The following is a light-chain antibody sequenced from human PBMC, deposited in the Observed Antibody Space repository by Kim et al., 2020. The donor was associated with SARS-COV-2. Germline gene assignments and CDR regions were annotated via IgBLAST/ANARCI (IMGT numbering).Light chain of an antibody. CDR1: RLAATS. CDR2: HVT. Sequence: PRRPATISCRGARLAATSVPWYHQRPGPAPVLVISHVTDRPSGIPERFSRSTSGNTASLTIGRVDAGDEADYYCQVWDSDNDQVVFGGGTQLTVL. J-gene: IGLJ2*01. CDR3: QVWDSDNDQVV. V-gene: IGLV3-21*04.